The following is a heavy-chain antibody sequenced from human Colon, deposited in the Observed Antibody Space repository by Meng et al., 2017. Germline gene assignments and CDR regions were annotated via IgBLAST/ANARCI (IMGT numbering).Heavy chain of an antibody. V-gene: IGHV4-4*02. CDR1: GASITTRNW. Sequence: QVHLAESGPGLVKPSETLSLTCAVSGASITTRNWWNWVRQAPGKGLEWIGDVFHTGGTSYNPSLESRLTISVDRSKNQFYLNLRSVTAADTATYYCARGGDWGFDYWGPGTLVTVSS. CDR3: ARGGDWGFDY. D-gene: IGHD3-16*01. CDR2: VFHTGGT. J-gene: IGHJ4*02.